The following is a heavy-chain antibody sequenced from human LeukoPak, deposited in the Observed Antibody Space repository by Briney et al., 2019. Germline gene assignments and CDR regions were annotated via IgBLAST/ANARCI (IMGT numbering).Heavy chain of an antibody. Sequence: PGRSLRLSCAASGFTFSSYAMHWVRQAPGKGLEWAAVISYDGSNKYYADSVKGRFTISRDNSKNTLFLQMNSLRAEDTAVYYCAKGVDYCSGGSCPADYWGPGTLVTVSS. CDR1: GFTFSSYA. V-gene: IGHV3-30*04. J-gene: IGHJ4*02. CDR2: ISYDGSNK. CDR3: AKGVDYCSGGSCPADY. D-gene: IGHD2-15*01.